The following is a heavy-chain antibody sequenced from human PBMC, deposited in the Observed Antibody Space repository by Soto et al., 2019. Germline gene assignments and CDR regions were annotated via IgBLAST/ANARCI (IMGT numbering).Heavy chain of an antibody. D-gene: IGHD6-13*01. J-gene: IGHJ6*02. CDR3: ARDPPTIAAAGIYYYYGMDV. CDR1: GGTFSSYA. V-gene: IGHV1-69*13. Sequence: SSVKVSGKASGGTFSSYAISWVLQAPGQGLEWMGGIIPIFGTANYAQKFQGRVTITADESTSTAYMELSSLRSEDTAVYYCARDPPTIAAAGIYYYYGMDVWGQGTTVTVSS. CDR2: IIPIFGTA.